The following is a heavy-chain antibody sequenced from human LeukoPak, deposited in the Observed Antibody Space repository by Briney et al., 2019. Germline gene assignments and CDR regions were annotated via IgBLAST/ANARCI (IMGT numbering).Heavy chain of an antibody. CDR2: MNPNSGNT. CDR3: ARGVYGSGTYDY. D-gene: IGHD3-10*01. J-gene: IGHJ4*02. CDR1: GYTFTSYD. V-gene: IGHV1-8*03. Sequence: ASVKVSCTASGYTFTSYDINWVRQATGQGLEWMGWMNPNSGNTGYAQKFQGRVTITRNTSISTAYMELSSLRSEDTAVYYCARGVYGSGTYDYWGQGTLVTVSS.